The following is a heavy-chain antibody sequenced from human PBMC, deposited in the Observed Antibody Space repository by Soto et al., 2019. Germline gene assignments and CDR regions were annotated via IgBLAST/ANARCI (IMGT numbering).Heavy chain of an antibody. D-gene: IGHD3-10*01. CDR1: GFTFSSYA. CDR2: ISYDGSNK. CDR3: TRDWETGYYYGSGSYWGY. V-gene: IGHV3-30-3*01. Sequence: QVQLVESGGGVVQPGRSLRLSCAASGFTFSSYAMHWVRQAPGKGLEWVAVISYDGSNKYYADSVKGRFTISRDNSKNTLYLQMNSLRAEDTAVYYGTRDWETGYYYGSGSYWGYWGQGTLVTVSS. J-gene: IGHJ4*02.